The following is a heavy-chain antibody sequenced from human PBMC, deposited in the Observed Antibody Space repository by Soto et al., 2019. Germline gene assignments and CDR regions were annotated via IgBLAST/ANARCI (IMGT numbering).Heavy chain of an antibody. D-gene: IGHD6-13*01. CDR2: INAGNGNT. CDR1: GYTFTSYA. V-gene: IGHV1-3*01. Sequence: ASVKVSCKASGYTFTSYAMHWVRQAPGQRLEWMGWINAGNGNTKYSQKFQGRVTITRDTSASTAYMELSSLRSEDTAVYYCARDGLEQQLVLWNWFDPWGQGTLVTVSS. CDR3: ARDGLEQQLVLWNWFDP. J-gene: IGHJ5*02.